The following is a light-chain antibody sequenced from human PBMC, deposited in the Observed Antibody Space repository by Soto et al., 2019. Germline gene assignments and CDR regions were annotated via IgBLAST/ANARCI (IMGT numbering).Light chain of an antibody. CDR3: QQFSSPPFFP. Sequence: DIVMTQSPDSLAVSLGERATINCKSSQSVFNGSNNKDCLAWYQQKPGQPPKLLLYWASTRESGVPDRFSGSGYGTDFTLTISSLQAEDVAIYYCQQFSSPPFFPFGQGTKVEIK. CDR2: WAS. J-gene: IGKJ2*01. CDR1: QSVFNGSNNKDC. V-gene: IGKV4-1*01.